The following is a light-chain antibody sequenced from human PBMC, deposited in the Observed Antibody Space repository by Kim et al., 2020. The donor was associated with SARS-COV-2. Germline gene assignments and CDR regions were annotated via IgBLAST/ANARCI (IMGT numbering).Light chain of an antibody. V-gene: IGLV3-21*04. CDR3: QVWDSSSDHVV. CDR1: NIGSKS. J-gene: IGLJ2*01. Sequence: APGKTAGISGGGTNIGSKSVNWYQQKPGQAPVLGIYYDSDRPSGIPERFAGSNSGNTATLTISRVEAGDEADYYCQVWDSSSDHVVFGGGTQLTVL. CDR2: YDS.